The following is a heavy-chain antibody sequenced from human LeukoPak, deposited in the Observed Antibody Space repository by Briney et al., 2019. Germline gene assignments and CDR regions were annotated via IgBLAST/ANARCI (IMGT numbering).Heavy chain of an antibody. CDR1: GFTVSSYS. CDR3: ARDFRIRSY. V-gene: IGHV3-53*01. D-gene: IGHD3-16*01. Sequence: GGSLRLSCAASGFTVSSYSMNWVRQAPGKGLEWVSFIHNDGSTYYADSVKGRYTISRDNSKNTLYLQMNSLRAEDTAVYYCARDFRIRSYWGQGTLVTVSS. J-gene: IGHJ4*02. CDR2: IHNDGST.